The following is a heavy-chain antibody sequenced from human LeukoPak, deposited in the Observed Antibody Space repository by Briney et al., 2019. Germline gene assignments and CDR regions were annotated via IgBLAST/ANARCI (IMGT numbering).Heavy chain of an antibody. CDR3: ARASYYYDTTGLGAVDI. V-gene: IGHV3-9*01. CDR2: INWNSDNI. Sequence: PGGSLRLSCAASGFTFNDHAMYWVRQASGKGLEWVSGINWNSDNIGYADSVKGRFTISRDDAKKSLFLQMNSLRTEDTALYYCARASYYYDTTGLGAVDIWGQGTTVTVSS. J-gene: IGHJ3*02. CDR1: GFTFNDHA. D-gene: IGHD3-22*01.